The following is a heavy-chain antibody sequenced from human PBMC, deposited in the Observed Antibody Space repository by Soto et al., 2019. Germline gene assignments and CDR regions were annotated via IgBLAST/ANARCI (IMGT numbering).Heavy chain of an antibody. D-gene: IGHD6-19*01. Sequence: PSETLSLTCTVSGVSISSYYWSWIRHPPGKGLEWIGYIYYSGSTNYNPSLKSRVTISVDTSKNQFSLKLSSVTAADTAVYYCARGERLASYYYYGMDVWGQGTTVTVSS. V-gene: IGHV4-59*01. CDR1: GVSISSYY. CDR2: IYYSGST. CDR3: ARGERLASYYYYGMDV. J-gene: IGHJ6*02.